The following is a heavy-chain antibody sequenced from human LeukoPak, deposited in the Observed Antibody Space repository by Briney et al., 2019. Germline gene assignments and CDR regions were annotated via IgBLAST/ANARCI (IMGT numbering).Heavy chain of an antibody. Sequence: GGSLRLSCAASGFIFSSYGMSWARQAPGKGLEWVSFMSGSGDSTYYADSVKGRFTISRDNSKNTLYLQMNSPRAEDTAVYYCAKASYSGYDSFDYWGQGTLVTVSS. J-gene: IGHJ4*02. D-gene: IGHD5-12*01. CDR1: GFIFSSYG. CDR3: AKASYSGYDSFDY. CDR2: MSGSGDST. V-gene: IGHV3-23*01.